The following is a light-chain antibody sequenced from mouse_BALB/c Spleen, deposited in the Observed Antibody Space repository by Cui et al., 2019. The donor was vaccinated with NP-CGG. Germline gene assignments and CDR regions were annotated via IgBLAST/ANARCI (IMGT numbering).Light chain of an antibody. V-gene: IGLV1*01. Sequence: QAVVTPESALTTSPGVTVTLTFRSSTGAVTTTNYANWVQEKPDHLFTGLIGGTDNRAPGVPARFSGSLIGDKAALTITGAQTEDEAIYFCALWFSNHWVFGGGTKLTVL. CDR3: ALWFSNHWV. CDR1: TGAVTTTNY. J-gene: IGLJ1*01. CDR2: GTD.